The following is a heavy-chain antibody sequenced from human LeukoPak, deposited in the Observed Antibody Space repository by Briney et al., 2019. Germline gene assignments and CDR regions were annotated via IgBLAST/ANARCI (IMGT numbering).Heavy chain of an antibody. CDR1: GFNFDDYT. CDR3: ARGTPTRYYYYMDV. D-gene: IGHD5-24*01. CDR2: ISWNSDFI. J-gene: IGHJ6*03. Sequence: GGSLRLSCAASGFNFDDYTMHWVRQPPGKGLEWVSGISWNSDFIVYGDSVKGRFTISRDNAKNSLYLQMNSLRAEDTAVYYCARGTPTRYYYYMDVWGKGTTVTISS. V-gene: IGHV3-9*01.